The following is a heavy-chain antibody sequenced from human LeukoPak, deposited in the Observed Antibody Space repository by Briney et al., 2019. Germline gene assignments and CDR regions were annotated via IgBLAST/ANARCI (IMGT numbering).Heavy chain of an antibody. CDR1: GDSISSYY. V-gene: IGHV4-38-2*02. CDR2: IYHSGST. CDR3: ARVGALQLERPSDY. J-gene: IGHJ4*02. Sequence: SETLSLTCTVSGDSISSYYWSWIRQPPGKGLEWIGSIYHSGSTYYNPSLKSRVTISVDTSKNQFSLKLSSVTAADTAVYYCARVGALQLERPSDYWGQGTLVTVSS. D-gene: IGHD1-1*01.